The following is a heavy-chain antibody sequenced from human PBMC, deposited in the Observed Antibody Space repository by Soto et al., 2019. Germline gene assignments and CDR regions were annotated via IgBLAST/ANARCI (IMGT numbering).Heavy chain of an antibody. J-gene: IGHJ4*02. Sequence: GGSLRLSCAASGFTFSSYVMSWVRQAPGKGLEWVSVISGSGGSTYYADTVKGRLTISRDNSKNTLYLQMNRLRAEDTTVYYCAKAQRSLAYCGGDCYYLDYWGQGT. CDR1: GFTFSSYV. CDR2: ISGSGGST. V-gene: IGHV3-23*01. D-gene: IGHD2-21*02. CDR3: AKAQRSLAYCGGDCYYLDY.